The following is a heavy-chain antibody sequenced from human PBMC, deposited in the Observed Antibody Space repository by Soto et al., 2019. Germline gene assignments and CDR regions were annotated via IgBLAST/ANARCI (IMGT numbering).Heavy chain of an antibody. V-gene: IGHV4-31*03. CDR1: GGSISSGGYY. D-gene: IGHD4-17*01. Sequence: QLQLQESGPGLVKPSQTLSLTCTVSGGSISSGGYYWSWIRQHPGKGLEWIGYIYYSGSTYYNPSLKSRVTISVDKSKNQFSLKLSAVTAADTAVYYCAREQTTVTTRYFDYWGQGTLVTVSS. CDR2: IYYSGST. CDR3: AREQTTVTTRYFDY. J-gene: IGHJ4*02.